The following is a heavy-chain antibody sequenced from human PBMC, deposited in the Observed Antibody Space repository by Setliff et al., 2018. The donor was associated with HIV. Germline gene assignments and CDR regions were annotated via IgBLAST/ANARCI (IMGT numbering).Heavy chain of an antibody. CDR2: IYPDDSDI. J-gene: IGHJ3*01. Sequence: GESLKISCKALDYTFTTYWIAWVRQMPGEGLEWMGIIYPDDSDIRYNPSFQNQITTSADKSIATAYLQLNNLKASDTATYYCARRDGRSMNAFQIWGPGTMVT. V-gene: IGHV5-51*01. D-gene: IGHD2-21*01. CDR3: ARRDGRSMNAFQI. CDR1: DYTFTTYW.